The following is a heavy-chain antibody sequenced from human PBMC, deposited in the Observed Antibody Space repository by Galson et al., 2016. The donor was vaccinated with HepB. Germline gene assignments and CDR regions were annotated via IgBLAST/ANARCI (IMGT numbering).Heavy chain of an antibody. Sequence: GSLRLSCAASGFSFKTVWMSWVRQAPGKGLEWVGRIKSEAHGGTTDSAAIVKGRFTISRDDSTNTLYLQMNSLKTDDTGVYYCTTDNDNNYGDGDFDYWGQGTLVTVSS. V-gene: IGHV3-15*01. J-gene: IGHJ4*02. CDR2: IKSEAHGGTT. CDR1: GFSFKTVW. D-gene: IGHD4/OR15-4a*01. CDR3: TTDNDNNYGDGDFDY.